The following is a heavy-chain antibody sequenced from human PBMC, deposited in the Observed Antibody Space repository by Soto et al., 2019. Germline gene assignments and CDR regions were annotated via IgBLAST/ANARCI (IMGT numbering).Heavy chain of an antibody. D-gene: IGHD1-1*01. J-gene: IGHJ6*02. Sequence: AVKVSCKASGGRFTTYAFNWMRQAPGQGLEWLGGIITFFGAAMYAQKFQGRVTITADELTTTAYMELSGLRSEDTAVYYCARGGKERFRGSGMDVWGQGTTVTVSS. CDR3: ARGGKERFRGSGMDV. CDR2: IITFFGAA. CDR1: GGRFTTYA. V-gene: IGHV1-69*13.